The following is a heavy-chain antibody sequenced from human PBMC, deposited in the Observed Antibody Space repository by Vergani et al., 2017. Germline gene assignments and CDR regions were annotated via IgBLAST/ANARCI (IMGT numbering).Heavy chain of an antibody. CDR1: GFTFSACP. Sequence: EVQLLQSGGGVIQPGGSVRLSCAASGFTFSACPMTWVRQAPGKGLEWVSAISARYPSTYYADSVKGRFTISRDNSKNTLYLQMNSLRAEDTAVYYCARDGKGYYYYYMDVWGKGTTVTVSS. CDR3: ARDGKGYYYYYMDV. V-gene: IGHV3-23*01. CDR2: ISARYPST. J-gene: IGHJ6*03. D-gene: IGHD4-23*01.